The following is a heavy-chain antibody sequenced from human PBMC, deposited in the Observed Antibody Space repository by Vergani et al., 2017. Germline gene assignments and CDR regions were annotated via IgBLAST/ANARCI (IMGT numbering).Heavy chain of an antibody. CDR3: ARDSEGYYYYCMDV. J-gene: IGHJ6*02. CDR2: ISYDGSNK. Sequence: QVQLVESGGGVVQPGRSLRLSCAASGFTFSSYGMHWVRQAPGKGLEWVAVISYDGSNKYYADSVKGRFTISRDNSKNTLYLQMNSLRAEDTAVYYCARDSEGYYYYCMDVWGQGTTVTVSS. V-gene: IGHV3-30*19. CDR1: GFTFSSYG.